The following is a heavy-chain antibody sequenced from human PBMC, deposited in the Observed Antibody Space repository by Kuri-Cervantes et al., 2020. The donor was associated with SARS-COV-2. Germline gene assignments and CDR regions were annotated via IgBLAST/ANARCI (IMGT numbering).Heavy chain of an antibody. CDR1: GFTFDDYA. J-gene: IGHJ3*02. V-gene: IGHV3-9*03. Sequence: SLKISCAASGFTFDDYAMHWVRQAPGKGLEWVSGISWNGGSIGYADSVKGRFTISRDNAKNSLYLQMNSLRAEDMALYYCAKALAPYDFWSDAFDIWGQGTMVTVSS. CDR3: AKALAPYDFWSDAFDI. D-gene: IGHD3-3*01. CDR2: ISWNGGSI.